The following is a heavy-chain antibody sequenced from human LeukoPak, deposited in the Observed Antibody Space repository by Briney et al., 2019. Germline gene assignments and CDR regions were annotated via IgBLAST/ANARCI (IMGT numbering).Heavy chain of an antibody. CDR1: GYTFTTYG. Sequence: ASVTVPCKASGYTFTTYGISWVRQAPGQGLEWMGWISSYNGNTNYAQKLQGSVTMSTDTSTGTAYMELRSLRSDDTAVYYCARRVAVARKDAFDIWGQGTAVSVPS. CDR3: ARRVAVARKDAFDI. J-gene: IGHJ3*02. D-gene: IGHD6-19*01. V-gene: IGHV1-18*01. CDR2: ISSYNGNT.